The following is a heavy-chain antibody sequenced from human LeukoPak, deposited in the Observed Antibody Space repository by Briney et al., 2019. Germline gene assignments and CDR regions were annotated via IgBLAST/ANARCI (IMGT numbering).Heavy chain of an antibody. CDR1: GDAISSGNYY. CDR3: ASTSPTTFSNYFDS. J-gene: IGHJ4*02. V-gene: IGHV4-31*03. Sequence: SETLSLTCTVSGDAISSGNYYWRWIRQHPGKGLEWIGYIYYSGSTYYSPYLKSRVTISQDTSKNQFSLRLMSVTAADTAVYYCASTSPTTFSNYFDSWGQGTLVTVSS. D-gene: IGHD4-11*01. CDR2: IYYSGST.